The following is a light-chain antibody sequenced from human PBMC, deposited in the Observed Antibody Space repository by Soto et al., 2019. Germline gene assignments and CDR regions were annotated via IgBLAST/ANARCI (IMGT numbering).Light chain of an antibody. CDR3: QQSYTTPS. Sequence: DIQMTQSPSSLTASVGDRVTITCRASQSISYYLNWYQQKLGKAPKLLIYAASSLQSGVSSGFSGSGSGTDFTLTISSLQPEDFGTYYCQQSYTTPSFGGGTKVEIK. J-gene: IGKJ4*01. CDR1: QSISYY. CDR2: AAS. V-gene: IGKV1-39*01.